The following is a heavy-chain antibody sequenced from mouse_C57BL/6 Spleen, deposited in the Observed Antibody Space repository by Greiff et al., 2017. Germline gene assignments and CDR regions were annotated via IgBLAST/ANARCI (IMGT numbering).Heavy chain of an antibody. D-gene: IGHD1-1*01. Sequence: VQLQQSGAELVRPGTSVKMSCKASGYTFTNYWIGWAKQRPGHGLEWIGDIYPGGGYTDYTEKFKGKATLTADKSSSTAYMQFSSLTSEDSAIDYFARGDYNGYAMDYWGQGTTLTVSS. J-gene: IGHJ4*01. V-gene: IGHV1-63*01. CDR1: GYTFTNYW. CDR2: IYPGGGYT. CDR3: ARGDYNGYAMDY.